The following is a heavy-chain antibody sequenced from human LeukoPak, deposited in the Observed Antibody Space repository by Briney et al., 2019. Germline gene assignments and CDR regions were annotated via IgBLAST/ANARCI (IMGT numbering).Heavy chain of an antibody. D-gene: IGHD3-3*01. CDR3: AGTVPTYYDFWSGSTSDDAFDI. Sequence: SETLSLTCTVSGGSISSGGYYWSWIRQPPGKGLEWIGYIYHSGSTYYNPSLKSRVTISVDRSKNQFSLKLSSVTAADTAVYYCAGTVPTYYDFWSGSTSDDAFDIWGQGTMVTVSS. J-gene: IGHJ3*02. CDR2: IYHSGST. CDR1: GGSISSGGYY. V-gene: IGHV4-30-2*01.